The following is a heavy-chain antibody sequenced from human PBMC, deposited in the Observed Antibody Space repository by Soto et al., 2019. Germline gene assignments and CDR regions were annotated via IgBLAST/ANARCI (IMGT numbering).Heavy chain of an antibody. CDR3: ATMGTPATGLYYFDY. D-gene: IGHD2-15*01. CDR1: RGSISTYY. V-gene: IGHV4-59*01. CDR2: VYHSGTT. Sequence: PSETLSLTCTVSRGSISTYYWSWIRQPPGKGPEWIGYVYHSGTTNYNPSLESRVTISLDTSKNQFSLKLNSVTAADTAVYYCATMGTPATGLYYFDYWGQGTLVTVSS. J-gene: IGHJ4*02.